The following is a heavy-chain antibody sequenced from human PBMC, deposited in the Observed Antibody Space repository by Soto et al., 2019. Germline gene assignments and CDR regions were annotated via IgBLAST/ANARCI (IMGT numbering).Heavy chain of an antibody. Sequence: QEQLQQRGAGLLKPSETLSLTCAVYGGSVSGANYYWSWIRQPPGKGLEWIGEMSHSGGTHFNPSPETRVTISVDTSPSQFSMKMSSVTGADTALYYCARGGRGTATIVVDAFDIWGPGTMVTVSS. CDR2: MSHSGGT. D-gene: IGHD5-12*01. V-gene: IGHV4-34*01. CDR1: GGSVSGANYY. J-gene: IGHJ3*02. CDR3: ARGGRGTATIVVDAFDI.